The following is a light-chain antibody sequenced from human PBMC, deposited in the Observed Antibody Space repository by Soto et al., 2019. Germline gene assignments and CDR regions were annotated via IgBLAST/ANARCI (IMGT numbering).Light chain of an antibody. CDR3: QQGYSTPIT. CDR1: QSISSY. Sequence: DIQMTQSPSSLSGSVGDSVTITCRASQSISSYLSWYQQKPGKAPKLLIYAASSLQSGVPSRFSGSGSGTDFTLTISSLQPEDFATYYCQQGYSTPITFGQGTRLEI. V-gene: IGKV1-39*01. J-gene: IGKJ5*01. CDR2: AAS.